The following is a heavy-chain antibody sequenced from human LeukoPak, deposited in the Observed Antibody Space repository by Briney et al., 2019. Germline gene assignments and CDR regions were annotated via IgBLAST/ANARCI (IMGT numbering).Heavy chain of an antibody. CDR2: INHSGST. D-gene: IGHD2-2*02. V-gene: IGHV4-34*01. Sequence: SETLSLTCAVYGGSFSGYYWSWIRQPPGKGLEWIGEINHSGSTNYNPSLKSRVTISVDTSKNQFSLKLSSVTAADTAVYYCARGPGYCSSTSCHTTNDYWGQGTLVTVSS. CDR3: ARGPGYCSSTSCHTTNDY. J-gene: IGHJ4*02. CDR1: GGSFSGYY.